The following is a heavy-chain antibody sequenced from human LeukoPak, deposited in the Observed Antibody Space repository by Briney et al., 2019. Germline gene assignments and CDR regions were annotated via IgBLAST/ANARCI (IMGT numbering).Heavy chain of an antibody. J-gene: IGHJ5*02. D-gene: IGHD4-17*01. CDR1: GGSISSSNW. CDR3: ARDGGGLATVTTSWFDP. V-gene: IGHV4-4*02. CDR2: IYHSGST. Sequence: PSETLSLTCAVSGGSISSSNWWSWVRPPPGKGLEWIGEIYHSGSTNYNPSLKSRVTISVDKSKNQFSLKLSSVTAADTAVYYCARDGGGLATVTTSWFDPWGQGTLVTVSS.